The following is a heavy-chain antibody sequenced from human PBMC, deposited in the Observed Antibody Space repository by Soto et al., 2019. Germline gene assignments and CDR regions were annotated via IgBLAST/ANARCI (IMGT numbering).Heavy chain of an antibody. J-gene: IGHJ5*02. CDR3: ARDSREVTTLAHWFDP. CDR2: INPSGGST. Sequence: GASVKVSCKASGYTFTSYYMHWVRQAPGQGLEWMGIINPSGGSTSYAQKFQGRVTMTRDTSTSTVNMELSSLRSEDTAVYYCARDSREVTTLAHWFDPWGQGTLVTVSS. D-gene: IGHD4-17*01. CDR1: GYTFTSYY. V-gene: IGHV1-46*01.